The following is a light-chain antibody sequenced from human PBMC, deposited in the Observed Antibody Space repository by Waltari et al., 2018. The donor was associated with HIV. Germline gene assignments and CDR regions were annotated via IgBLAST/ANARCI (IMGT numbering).Light chain of an antibody. CDR1: ALPKNY. Sequence: SYELTQPPSVSVSPGQTARITCSGDALPKNYAYWYQQRSGQAPVLVIYEDSKRPSGIPERFSVSSSGTMVTLTISGAQVEDEADYYCYSTDITSHQRVFGGGTKLTVL. V-gene: IGLV3-10*01. J-gene: IGLJ3*02. CDR3: YSTDITSHQRV. CDR2: EDS.